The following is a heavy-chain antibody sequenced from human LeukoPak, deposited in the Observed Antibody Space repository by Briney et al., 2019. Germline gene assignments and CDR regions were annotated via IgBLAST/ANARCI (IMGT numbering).Heavy chain of an antibody. D-gene: IGHD4-17*01. CDR3: ARPLHTVTTGAYYYYMDV. Sequence: GGSLRLSCAASGFTFSSYGMHWVRQAPGKGLEWVSYISSSGSTIYYADSVKGRFTISRDNAKNSLYLQMNSLRAEDTAVYYCARPLHTVTTGAYYYYMDVWGKGTTVTVSS. CDR2: ISSSGSTI. V-gene: IGHV3-48*04. CDR1: GFTFSSYG. J-gene: IGHJ6*03.